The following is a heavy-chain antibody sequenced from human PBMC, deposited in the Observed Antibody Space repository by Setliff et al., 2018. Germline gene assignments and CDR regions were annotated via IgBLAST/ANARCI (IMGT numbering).Heavy chain of an antibody. CDR2: IQKSGST. CDR3: ARLSRNGLRYYGLDV. CDR1: GVSISSYY. Sequence: PSEILSLTCNVSGVSISSYYWSWIRQPPGKGLESIGYIQKSGSTNYNPSLMSRVSISVDTSKNQFSLKLRSVTAADTAVYYCARLSRNGLRYYGLDVWGQGTTVTVSS. J-gene: IGHJ6*02. V-gene: IGHV4-59*01. D-gene: IGHD3-3*01.